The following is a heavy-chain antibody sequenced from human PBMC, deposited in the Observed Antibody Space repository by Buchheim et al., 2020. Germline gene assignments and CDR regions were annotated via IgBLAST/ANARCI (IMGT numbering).Heavy chain of an antibody. J-gene: IGHJ6*02. CDR2: ISSSGSTI. CDR1: GFTSSSYE. V-gene: IGHV3-48*03. Sequence: EVQLVESGGGLVQPGGSLRLSCAASGFTSSSYEMNWVRQAPGKGLEWVSYISSSGSTIYYADSVKGRFTISRDNAKNSLYLQMNSLRAEDTAVYYCAIETESDYGDYHYYGMDVWGQGTT. D-gene: IGHD4-17*01. CDR3: AIETESDYGDYHYYGMDV.